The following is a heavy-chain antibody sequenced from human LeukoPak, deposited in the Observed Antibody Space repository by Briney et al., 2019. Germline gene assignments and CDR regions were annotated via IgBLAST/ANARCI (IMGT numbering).Heavy chain of an antibody. Sequence: GGSLRLSRAASGFTVSGTYMSWVRQAPGKGLEWVSIIYTGDSTYYADSVKGRFTIYRDNSKNTLYLQMNSLRPEDTAVYYCAKRGPVVYDSWGQGTLVTVSS. CDR1: GFTVSGTY. CDR3: AKRGPVVYDS. J-gene: IGHJ4*02. CDR2: IYTGDST. V-gene: IGHV3-66*02.